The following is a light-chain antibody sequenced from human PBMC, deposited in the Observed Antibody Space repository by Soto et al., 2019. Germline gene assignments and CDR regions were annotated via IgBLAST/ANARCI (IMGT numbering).Light chain of an antibody. J-gene: IGLJ1*01. CDR3: CSYADNYSYV. V-gene: IGLV2-11*01. Sequence: QSALTQPRSVSGSPGQSVTISCTGTSSDVGAYNYVSWYQQHPGKAPKPMTYDVSKRPSGVPDRFPGSKSGNTASLTISGLQAEDEADYYCCSYADNYSYVFGTGTKVTAL. CDR1: SSDVGAYNY. CDR2: DVS.